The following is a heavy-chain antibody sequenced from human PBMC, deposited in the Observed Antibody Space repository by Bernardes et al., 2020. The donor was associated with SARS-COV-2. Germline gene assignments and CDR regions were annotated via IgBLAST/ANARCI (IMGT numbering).Heavy chain of an antibody. D-gene: IGHD2-2*03. Sequence: ASVKVSCKASGYTFTAYYLHWVRQAPGQGLEWMGWIAPNSGGSKCAQKFQGRVTMTRDTSINTAYMELSRLGSDDTAVYYCAKDWIDSRDYYSYGMDVWGQGTTVTVSS. J-gene: IGHJ6*02. CDR1: GYTFTAYY. CDR3: AKDWIDSRDYYSYGMDV. CDR2: IAPNSGGS. V-gene: IGHV1-2*02.